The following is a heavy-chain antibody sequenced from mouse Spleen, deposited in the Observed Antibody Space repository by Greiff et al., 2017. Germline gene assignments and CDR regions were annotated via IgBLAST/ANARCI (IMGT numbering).Heavy chain of an antibody. J-gene: IGHJ1*03. CDR2: ISDGGSYT. Sequence: EVKVVESGGGLVKPGGSLKLSCAASGFTFSSYAMSWVRQTPEKRLEWVATISDGGSYTYYPDNVKGRFTISRDNAKNNLYLQMSHLKSEDTAMYYCARDGGNWYFDVWGTGTTVTVSS. CDR1: GFTFSSYA. V-gene: IGHV5-4*01. CDR3: ARDGGNWYFDV.